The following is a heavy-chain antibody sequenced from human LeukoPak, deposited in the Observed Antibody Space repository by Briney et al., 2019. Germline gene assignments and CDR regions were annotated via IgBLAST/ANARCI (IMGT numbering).Heavy chain of an antibody. Sequence: PSETLSLTCSVSDDSFRSHYWTWLRQPPGRGLDWMGYLSSIGSANYNPPRHRRSTISLDPAKKQFSLKTTSVTAVDPGVYYCARDPTTVTKGFDIWGQGTMVTVSS. D-gene: IGHD4-17*01. V-gene: IGHV4-59*11. CDR1: DDSFRSHY. J-gene: IGHJ3*02. CDR2: LSSIGSA. CDR3: ARDPTTVTKGFDI.